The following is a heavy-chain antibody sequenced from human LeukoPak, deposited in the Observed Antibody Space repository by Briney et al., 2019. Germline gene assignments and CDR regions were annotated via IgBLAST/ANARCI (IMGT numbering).Heavy chain of an antibody. CDR2: ISYDGSNK. Sequence: GGSLRLSCVVSGFTFKSYGIHWVRQAPGKGLEWVAVISYDGSNKYYADSVKGRFTISRDNSKNTLYLQMNSLRAEDTAVYYCAGDNESGFDYWGQGTLVTVSS. D-gene: IGHD1-1*01. CDR3: AGDNESGFDY. J-gene: IGHJ4*02. CDR1: GFTFKSYG. V-gene: IGHV3-30*19.